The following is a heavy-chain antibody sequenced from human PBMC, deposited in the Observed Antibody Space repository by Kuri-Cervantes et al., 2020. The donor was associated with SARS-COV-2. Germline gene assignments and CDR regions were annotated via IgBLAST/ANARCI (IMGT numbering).Heavy chain of an antibody. CDR1: GYTFTSYG. V-gene: IGHV1-18*01. CDR3: GRTLVSIFGVDNDVFDI. J-gene: IGHJ3*02. D-gene: IGHD3-3*01. Sequence: ASVKVSCKASGYTFTSYGISWVRQAPGQGLEWMGWISAYIGNTNYAQKLQSRVTMTTDTSTSTAYMDLRSLLSDDTAVYYCGRTLVSIFGVDNDVFDIWGQGTMVTVSS. CDR2: ISAYIGNT.